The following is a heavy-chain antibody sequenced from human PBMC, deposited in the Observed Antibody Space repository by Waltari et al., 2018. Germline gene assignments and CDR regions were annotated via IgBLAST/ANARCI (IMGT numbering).Heavy chain of an antibody. D-gene: IGHD6-19*01. CDR2: IYSGGST. CDR1: GFTVSSNY. V-gene: IGHV3-53*01. CDR3: ARDNGSGWYEGYDY. J-gene: IGHJ4*02. Sequence: QPGGSLRLSCAASGFTVSSNYMSWVRQAPGKGLEWVSVIYSGGSTYYADSVKGRFTISRDNSKNTLYLQMNSLRAEDTAVYYCARDNGSGWYEGYDYWGQGTLVTVSS.